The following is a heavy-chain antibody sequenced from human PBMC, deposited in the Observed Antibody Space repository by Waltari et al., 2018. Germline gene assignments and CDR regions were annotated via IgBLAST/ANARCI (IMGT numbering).Heavy chain of an antibody. J-gene: IGHJ3*02. CDR2: IYYSGST. D-gene: IGHD3-10*02. V-gene: IGHV4-59*11. CDR3: AIATTMLGAFDI. Sequence: QVQLQESGPGLVKPSETLSLTCTVSGGSISSHYWSWIRQPPGKGLEWIGYIYYSGSTNYTPSLKSRVTISVDKSKNQFSLKLSSVTAADTAVYYCAIATTMLGAFDIWGQGTMVTVSS. CDR1: GGSISSHY.